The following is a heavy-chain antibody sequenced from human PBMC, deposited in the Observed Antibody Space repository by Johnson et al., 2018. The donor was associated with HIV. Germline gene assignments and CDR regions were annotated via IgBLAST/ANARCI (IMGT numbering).Heavy chain of an antibody. V-gene: IGHV3-66*01. CDR2: IYSGGST. CDR3: ARVHSGGAFDI. J-gene: IGHJ3*02. CDR1: GFTFSDYY. Sequence: VQLVESGGGLVQPGGSLRLSCAASGFTFSDYYMSWVRQAPGKGLEWVSVIYSGGSTFNAHSVKGRFTISRDNSENTLYLQMNRLRAEDTAVYYCARVHSGGAFDIWGQGTMVTVSS.